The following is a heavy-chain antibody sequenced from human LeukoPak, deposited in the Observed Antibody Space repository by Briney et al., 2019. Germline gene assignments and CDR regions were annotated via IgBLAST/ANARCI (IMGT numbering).Heavy chain of an antibody. CDR2: ISSSSSYI. CDR1: GLTFSTSG. D-gene: IGHD3-3*01. J-gene: IGHJ6*04. V-gene: IGHV3-21*01. CDR3: ARDLLRFLEWLYSMDV. Sequence: GGSLRLSCTASGLTFSTSGFNWVRQAPGKGLEWVSFISSSSSYIYYADSVKGRFTISRDNAKNSLYLQMNSLRAEDTAVYYCARDLLRFLEWLYSMDVWGKGTTVTVSS.